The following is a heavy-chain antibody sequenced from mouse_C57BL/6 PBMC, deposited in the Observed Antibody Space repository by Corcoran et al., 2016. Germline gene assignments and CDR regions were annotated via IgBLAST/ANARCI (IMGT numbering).Heavy chain of an antibody. V-gene: IGHV1-80*01. Sequence: QVQLQQSGTVLVKPGATVTITCNASGCAFRSYWLKWLKQRPGKGLVWIGQIYPGDGDTNYNGKFRGKATLTADKSSSTAYMQRSSLTSEDSAVYFCAREKRDYWGQGPSVTVSS. CDR2: IYPGDGDT. CDR3: AREKRDY. J-gene: IGHJ4*01. CDR1: GCAFRSYW.